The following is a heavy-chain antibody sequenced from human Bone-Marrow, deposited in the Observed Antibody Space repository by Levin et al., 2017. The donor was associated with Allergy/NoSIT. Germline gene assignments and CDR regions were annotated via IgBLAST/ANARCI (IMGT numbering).Heavy chain of an antibody. CDR1: GFTLSNYA. D-gene: IGHD3-22*01. V-gene: IGHV3-23*01. CDR3: AKEGFFDSSGDYCRVFDN. J-gene: IGHJ4*02. CDR2: ITGSNT. Sequence: GGSLRLSCAASGFTLSNYAMNWVRQAPGKGPEWVSGITGSNTYYASSVKGRFSISRDNSKNTLYLQMNSLRADDTAAYFCAKEGFFDSSGDYCRVFDNWGQGTLVTVSS.